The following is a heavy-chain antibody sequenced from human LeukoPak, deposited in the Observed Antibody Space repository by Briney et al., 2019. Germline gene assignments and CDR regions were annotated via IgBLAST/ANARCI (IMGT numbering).Heavy chain of an antibody. Sequence: GGSLRLSCAASGFTFSSYAMSWVRQAPGKGLEWVSAISGSGGSTYYADSVKGRFTVSRDNSKNTLYLQMNSLRAEDTAVYYCAKDPPGYIVGAPVDYWGQGTLVTVSS. CDR2: ISGSGGST. CDR3: AKDPPGYIVGAPVDY. V-gene: IGHV3-23*01. D-gene: IGHD1-26*01. J-gene: IGHJ4*02. CDR1: GFTFSSYA.